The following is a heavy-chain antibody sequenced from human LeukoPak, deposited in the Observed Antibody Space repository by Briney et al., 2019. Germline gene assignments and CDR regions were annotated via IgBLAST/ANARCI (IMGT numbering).Heavy chain of an antibody. Sequence: GGSLRLSCAASGFTVSSNYMSWVRQAPGKGLEWVSVIYSGGSTYYADSVKGRLPISRDNSMNTLYLQMNSLRLEDTAVYYCAKVVTEHDAFDIWGQGTMVTVSS. V-gene: IGHV3-66*02. CDR3: AKVVTEHDAFDI. CDR1: GFTVSSNY. J-gene: IGHJ3*02. CDR2: IYSGGST.